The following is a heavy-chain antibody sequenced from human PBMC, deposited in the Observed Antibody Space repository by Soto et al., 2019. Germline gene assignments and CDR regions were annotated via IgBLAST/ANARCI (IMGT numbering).Heavy chain of an antibody. CDR1: GFTFSSYA. Sequence: PGGSLRLSCAASGFTFSSYAMHWVRQAPGKGLGWVAVISYDGSNKYYADSVKGRFTISRDNSKNTLYLQMNSLRAEDTAVYYCARSYDYGDTSAYFDYWGQGTLVTVSS. CDR2: ISYDGSNK. V-gene: IGHV3-30-3*01. CDR3: ARSYDYGDTSAYFDY. D-gene: IGHD4-17*01. J-gene: IGHJ4*02.